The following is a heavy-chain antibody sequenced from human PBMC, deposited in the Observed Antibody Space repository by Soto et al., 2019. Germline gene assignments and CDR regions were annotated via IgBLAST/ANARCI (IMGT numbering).Heavy chain of an antibody. CDR1: GGSISSYY. CDR2: IYYSGST. V-gene: IGHV4-59*08. J-gene: IGHJ4*02. Sequence: ETLSLTCTVSGGSISSYYWSWIRQPPGKGLEWIGYIYYSGSTNYNPSLKSRVTISVDTSKNQFSLKLSSVTAADTAVYYCARHKRTLRLDYWGQGTLVTVSS. D-gene: IGHD5-12*01. CDR3: ARHKRTLRLDY.